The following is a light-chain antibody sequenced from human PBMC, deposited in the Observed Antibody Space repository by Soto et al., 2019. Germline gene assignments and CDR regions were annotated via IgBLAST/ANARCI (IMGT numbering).Light chain of an antibody. CDR1: QSVSSY. CDR2: DAS. CDR3: KQRSNWPPLT. V-gene: IGKV3-11*01. Sequence: EIVLTQSPATLSLSPGERATLSCRASQSVSSYLAWYQQKPGQAPRLLIYDASNRATGIPARFSGSGSGTDFTLTLRSLEPEDFAVYYCKQRSNWPPLTFGGGTKVEIK. J-gene: IGKJ4*01.